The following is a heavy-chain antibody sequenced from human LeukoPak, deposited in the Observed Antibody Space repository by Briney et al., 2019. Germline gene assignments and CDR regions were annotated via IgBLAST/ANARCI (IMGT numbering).Heavy chain of an antibody. D-gene: IGHD6-19*01. CDR2: IYPGDSDT. CDR3: ARGSGWYVVY. CDR1: GYRFTTYW. Sequence: GESLKISCKGSGYRFTTYWIGWVRQMPGKGLEWIGIIYPGDSDTRHSPSFQGQVTISVDKSISTAYLQWSSLQASDTAMYYCARGSGWYVVYWGQGTLVTVSS. V-gene: IGHV5-51*01. J-gene: IGHJ4*02.